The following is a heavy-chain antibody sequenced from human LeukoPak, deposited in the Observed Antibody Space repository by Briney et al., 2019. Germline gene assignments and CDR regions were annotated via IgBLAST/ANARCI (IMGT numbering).Heavy chain of an antibody. CDR3: AKDGQLGYSYG. J-gene: IGHJ4*02. CDR1: GFTFSSYE. V-gene: IGHV3-23*01. D-gene: IGHD5-18*01. CDR2: ISGSGGST. Sequence: TGGSLRLSCAASGFTFSSYEMNWVRQAPGKGLEWVSAISGSGGSTYYADSVKGRFTISRDNSKNTLYLQMNSLRAEDTAVYYCAKDGQLGYSYGGGQGTLVTVSS.